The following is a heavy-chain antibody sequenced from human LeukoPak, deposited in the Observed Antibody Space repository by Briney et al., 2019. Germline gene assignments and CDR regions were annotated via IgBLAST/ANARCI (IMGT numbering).Heavy chain of an antibody. V-gene: IGHV3-23*01. Sequence: GGSLRLSCAASGFTFSSYAMIWVRQAPGKGLEWGSVISAGGGSTDFADSVKGRFTVSRDNSKNTLYLQMSSLRAEDTAVYYCAKGTLGYCSGGSCYSGYWGQGTLVTVSS. CDR2: ISAGGGST. D-gene: IGHD2-15*01. CDR3: AKGTLGYCSGGSCYSGY. CDR1: GFTFSSYA. J-gene: IGHJ4*02.